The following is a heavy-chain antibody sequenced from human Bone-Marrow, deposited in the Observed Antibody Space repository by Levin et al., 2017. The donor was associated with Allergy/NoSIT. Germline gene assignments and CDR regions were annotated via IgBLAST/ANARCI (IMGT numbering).Heavy chain of an antibody. CDR2: ISSGSVTI. V-gene: IGHV3-48*01. CDR3: GREGGYSYGPDH. D-gene: IGHD5-18*01. CDR1: GFTFSSYS. Sequence: ETLSLTCAASGFTFSSYSMNWVRQAPGKGLEWLSYISSGSVTIYYADSVKGRFTISRDNAKNSLYLQMNSLRAEDTAVYYCGREGGYSYGPDHWGQGTLVTVSS. J-gene: IGHJ5*02.